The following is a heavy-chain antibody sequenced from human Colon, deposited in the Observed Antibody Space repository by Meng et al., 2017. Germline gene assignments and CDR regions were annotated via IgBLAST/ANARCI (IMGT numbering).Heavy chain of an antibody. D-gene: IGHD3-16*01. Sequence: EVGLEVMILSEPPSLIGVVSGASRKSTYARWGWVRPPPRKGLEWIGYERIDYANTNYTPSLKSRVNVSLDTSKYQFSLNVRSVTAADTAVYYCARDYWGSLDFWGQGTLVTVSS. J-gene: IGHJ4*02. CDR3: ARDYWGSLDF. V-gene: IGHV4-61*01. CDR2: ERIDYANT. CDR1: GASRKSTYAR.